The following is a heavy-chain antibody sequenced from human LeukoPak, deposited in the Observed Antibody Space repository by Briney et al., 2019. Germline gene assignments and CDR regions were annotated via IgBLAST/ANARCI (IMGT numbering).Heavy chain of an antibody. D-gene: IGHD4-23*01. CDR3: ARHDYGGNSGDY. J-gene: IGHJ4*02. V-gene: IGHV3-48*02. CDR2: IGTSTSTI. CDR1: GFTFSSYS. Sequence: GGSLRLSCAASGFTFSSYSMNWVRQAPGKGLEWVSYIGTSTSTIYYADSVKGRFAISRDNAKNSLYLQMNSLRDEDTAVYYCARHDYGGNSGDYWGQGTLVTVS.